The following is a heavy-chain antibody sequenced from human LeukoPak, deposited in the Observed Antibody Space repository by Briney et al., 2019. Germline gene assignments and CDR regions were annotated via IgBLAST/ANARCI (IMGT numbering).Heavy chain of an antibody. CDR2: IIPIFGTA. D-gene: IGHD1-26*01. CDR1: GGTFSSYA. Sequence: VASVKVSCKASGGTFSSYAISWVRQAPGQGLEWMGGIIPIFGTANYAQKFQGRVTITADESTSTAYMELRSLRSDDTAVYYCASEVGAIWGANWGQGTLVTVSS. J-gene: IGHJ4*02. V-gene: IGHV1-69*13. CDR3: ASEVGAIWGAN.